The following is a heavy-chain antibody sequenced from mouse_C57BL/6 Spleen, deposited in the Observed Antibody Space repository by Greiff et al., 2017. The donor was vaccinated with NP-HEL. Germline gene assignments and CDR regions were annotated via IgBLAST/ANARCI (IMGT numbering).Heavy chain of an antibody. CDR3: ASHTYSFMDY. CDR1: GFTFTDYY. Sequence: EVNVVESGGGLVQPGGSLSLSCAASGFTFTDYYMSWVRQPPGKALEWLGFIRNKANGYTTEYSASVKGRFTISRDNSQSILYLQMNALRAEDSATYYCASHTYSFMDYWGQGTSVTVSS. V-gene: IGHV7-3*01. CDR2: IRNKANGYTT. J-gene: IGHJ4*01. D-gene: IGHD2-10*01.